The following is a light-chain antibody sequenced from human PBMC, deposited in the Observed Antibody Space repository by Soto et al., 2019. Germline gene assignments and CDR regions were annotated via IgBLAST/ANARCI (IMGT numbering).Light chain of an antibody. J-gene: IGLJ3*02. CDR2: SNT. CDR3: VAWDDNVNGCV. CDR1: ASNVESET. V-gene: IGLV1-44*01. Sequence: QSVLTQTPSASGAPGQTVTISCSGSASNVESETVNWYQQLPGTAPKLVVFSNTKRPSAVPDRFSASKSGTSASLAISNLQPEDEADYYCVAWDDNVNGCVFGGGTQLTVL.